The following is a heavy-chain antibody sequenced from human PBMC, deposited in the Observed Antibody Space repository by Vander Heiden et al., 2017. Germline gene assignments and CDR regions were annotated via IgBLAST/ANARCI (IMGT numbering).Heavy chain of an antibody. J-gene: IGHJ3*02. D-gene: IGHD3-22*01. CDR1: GFTRSDNY. CDR2: ISSSGKTI. CDR3: ARYYYGAFDI. Sequence: QVQLVESGGGLVKPGGSLRLSCVACGFTRSDNYMTWRRQAPGKGLEWVSYISSSGKTIYYADSVRGRFTISRDNAKNSMSLQMDSLRAEDTATYYCARYYYGAFDIWGQGTMLTVPS. V-gene: IGHV3-11*01.